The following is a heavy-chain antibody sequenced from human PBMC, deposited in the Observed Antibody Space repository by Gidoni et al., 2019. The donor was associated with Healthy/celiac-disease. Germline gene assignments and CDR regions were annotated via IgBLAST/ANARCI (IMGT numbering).Heavy chain of an antibody. CDR2: IYHSGST. V-gene: IGHV4-4*02. CDR1: GGSISSSNW. Sequence: QVQLQESGPGLVKPSGTLSLTCAVAGGSISSSNWWSWVRQPPGKGLEWIGEIYHSGSTNYNPSLKSPVTIAVDKSKNQFSLQLSSVTAADTAVYYCARVGSGEAYYYGMDVWGQGTTVTVSS. CDR3: ARVGSGEAYYYGMDV. D-gene: IGHD3-10*01. J-gene: IGHJ6*02.